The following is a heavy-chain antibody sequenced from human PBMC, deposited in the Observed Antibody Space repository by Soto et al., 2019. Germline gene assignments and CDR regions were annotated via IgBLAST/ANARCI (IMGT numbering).Heavy chain of an antibody. CDR3: VNGDYY. V-gene: IGHV3-48*01. Sequence: EEQFVESGGGLVQPGGSLRLSCAASGFTFSNHVMNWVRQAPGRGLEWVSSINRDSNTFYADSVKGRFTISRDNAKDSLYLQMNSLRADDTAVYYCVNGDYYVGQGTLVTVSS. J-gene: IGHJ4*02. CDR1: GFTFSNHV. D-gene: IGHD4-17*01. CDR2: INRDSNT.